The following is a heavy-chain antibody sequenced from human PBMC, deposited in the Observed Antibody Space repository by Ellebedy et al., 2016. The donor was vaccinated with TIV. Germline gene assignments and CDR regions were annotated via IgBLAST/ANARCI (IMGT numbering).Heavy chain of an antibody. V-gene: IGHV3-7*03. CDR3: AGGTGWIFDL. CDR1: GITFSQYW. D-gene: IGHD6-19*01. CDR2: INQDGTVP. J-gene: IGHJ2*01. Sequence: GESLKISCAASGITFSQYWMNWVCQAPGKGLEWLANINQDGTVPDYLDSLKGRFSISRDNAKNLLFLQMHSLRDDDTAMYYCAGGTGWIFDLWGRGTLVTVSS.